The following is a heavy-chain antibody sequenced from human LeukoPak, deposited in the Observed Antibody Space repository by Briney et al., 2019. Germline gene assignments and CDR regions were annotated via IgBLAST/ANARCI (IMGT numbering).Heavy chain of an antibody. CDR2: ISYSGST. J-gene: IGHJ4*02. V-gene: IGHV4-59*02. D-gene: IGHD3-16*01. CDR1: GFTVSSNY. Sequence: GSLRLSCAASGFTVSSNYMSWVRQAPGKGLEWIGDISYSGSTTYIPSLKSRVTISVDTSKNQFSLKLSSVTAADTAVYYCARDLGFGYFDYWGQGTLVTVSS. CDR3: ARDLGFGYFDY.